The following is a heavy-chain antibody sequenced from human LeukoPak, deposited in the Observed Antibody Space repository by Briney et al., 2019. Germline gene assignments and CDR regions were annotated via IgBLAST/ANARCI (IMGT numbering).Heavy chain of an antibody. CDR1: GFTFRDHY. Sequence: GGSLRLSCAASGFTFRDHYVDWVRQAPGKGLEWVGRIKSKTDGGTTDYAAPVKGRFTISRDDSKNTLYLQMNSLKTEDTAVSYCTTGPDTAMAEFDYWGQGTLVTVSS. D-gene: IGHD5-18*01. J-gene: IGHJ4*02. CDR3: TTGPDTAMAEFDY. V-gene: IGHV3-15*01. CDR2: IKSKTDGGTT.